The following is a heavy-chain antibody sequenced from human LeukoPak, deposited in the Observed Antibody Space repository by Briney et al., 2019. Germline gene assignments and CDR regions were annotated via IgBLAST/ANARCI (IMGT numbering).Heavy chain of an antibody. CDR1: GFTFSSYS. D-gene: IGHD3-16*02. Sequence: GGSLRLSCAASGFTFSSYSMNWVRQAPGKGLDGVAYISSSSSTIYYADSVKGRFTISRDNAKNSLYLQMHSLRDEDTAVYYCARDDTQYYDYIWGSYRSPYFDYWGQGTLVTVSS. CDR2: ISSSSSTI. V-gene: IGHV3-48*02. CDR3: ARDDTQYYDYIWGSYRSPYFDY. J-gene: IGHJ4*02.